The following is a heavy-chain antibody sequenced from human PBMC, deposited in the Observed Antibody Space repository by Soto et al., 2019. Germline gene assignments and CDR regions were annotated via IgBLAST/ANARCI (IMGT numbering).Heavy chain of an antibody. J-gene: IGHJ4*02. CDR1: GFTFSSYG. Sequence: GGSLRLSCAASGFTFSSYGMHWVRQAPGKGLEWVAVISYDGSNKYYADSVKGRFTISRDNSKNTLYLQMNSLRAEDTAVYYCAKGSGNDKITGTSNVPDYWGQGTLVTVSS. CDR2: ISYDGSNK. D-gene: IGHD1-7*01. CDR3: AKGSGNDKITGTSNVPDY. V-gene: IGHV3-30*18.